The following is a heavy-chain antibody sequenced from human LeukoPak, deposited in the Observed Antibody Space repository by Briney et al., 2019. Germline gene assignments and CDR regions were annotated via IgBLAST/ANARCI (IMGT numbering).Heavy chain of an antibody. CDR3: AKEGYCSGGSCYGELDY. V-gene: IGHV3-9*03. J-gene: IGHJ4*02. CDR2: ISWNSGSI. CDR1: GFTFDDYA. D-gene: IGHD2-15*01. Sequence: GGSLRLSCAASGFTFDDYAMHWVRQAPGKGLEWVSGISWNSGSIGYADSVKGRSTISRDNAKNSLYLQMNSLRAEDMALYYCAKEGYCSGGSCYGELDYWGQGTLVTVSS.